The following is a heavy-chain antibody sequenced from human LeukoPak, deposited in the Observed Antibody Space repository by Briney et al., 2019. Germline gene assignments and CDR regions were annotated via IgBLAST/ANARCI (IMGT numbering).Heavy chain of an antibody. CDR2: ISSSSSTI. V-gene: IGHV3-48*04. CDR3: ARALGYDGSYYYYYMDV. CDR1: GFTFSSYS. D-gene: IGHD5-12*01. Sequence: GGSLRLSCAASGFTFSSYSMNWVRQAPGKGLEWVSYISSSSSTIYYADSVKGRFTISRDNAKNSLYLQMNSLRAEDTAVYYCARALGYDGSYYYYYMDVWGKGTTVTVSS. J-gene: IGHJ6*03.